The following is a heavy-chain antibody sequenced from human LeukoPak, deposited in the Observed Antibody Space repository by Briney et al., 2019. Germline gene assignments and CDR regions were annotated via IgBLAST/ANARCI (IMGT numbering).Heavy chain of an antibody. CDR2: IYYSGST. Sequence: SETLSLTCTVSGGSFSSGSDYWSWIRQPPGTGLEWIGYIYYSGSTNYNPSLKSRVTISVDTSKNQFSLKLSSVTAADTAVYYCARHITMVRGVRADHFDYWGQGTLVTVSS. J-gene: IGHJ4*02. D-gene: IGHD3-10*01. V-gene: IGHV4-61*01. CDR3: ARHITMVRGVRADHFDY. CDR1: GGSFSSGSDY.